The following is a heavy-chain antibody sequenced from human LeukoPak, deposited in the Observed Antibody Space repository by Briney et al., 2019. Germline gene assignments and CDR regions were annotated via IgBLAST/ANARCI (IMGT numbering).Heavy chain of an antibody. CDR2: ITSGGSYI. V-gene: IGHV3-21*01. CDR1: GFTFSSYN. CDR3: ARETSYCSGGSCYYGMDV. D-gene: IGHD2-15*01. J-gene: IGHJ6*02. Sequence: GGSLRLSCAASGFTFSSYNMNWVRQAPGKGLEWVSSITSGGSYIYYPDSVKGRFTISRDNAKNSLYLQMNSLRAADTAVYYCARETSYCSGGSCYYGMDVWGQGTTVTVPS.